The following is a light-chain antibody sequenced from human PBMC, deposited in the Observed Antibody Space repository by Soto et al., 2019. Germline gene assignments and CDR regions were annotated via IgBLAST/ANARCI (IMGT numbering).Light chain of an antibody. V-gene: IGKV3-11*01. CDR3: QQRSNWPPIFT. CDR2: DAS. CDR1: QSVNIY. Sequence: EIVLTQSPATLSLSPGERATLSCRASQSVNIYLAWYQQKPGQAPRLLIYDASNRATGVPARFSGSGSGTDFTLTIRSLEPDDVQVYYCQQRSNWPPIFTFGPGTKVDIK. J-gene: IGKJ3*01.